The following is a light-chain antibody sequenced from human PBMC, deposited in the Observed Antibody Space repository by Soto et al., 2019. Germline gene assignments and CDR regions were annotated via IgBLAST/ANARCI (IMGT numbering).Light chain of an antibody. CDR3: QQTYYTLWK. V-gene: IGKV1-39*01. CDR1: ESISTY. J-gene: IGKJ1*01. Sequence: DLQMTQSPSSLSASLGDRVTITCRASESISTYLDWYQQEPGKAPKLLIYGASELRSGVPSRFSGSGSGTDFTLTISSLQPEDSAFYYCQQTYYTLWKFGQGTKVEIK. CDR2: GAS.